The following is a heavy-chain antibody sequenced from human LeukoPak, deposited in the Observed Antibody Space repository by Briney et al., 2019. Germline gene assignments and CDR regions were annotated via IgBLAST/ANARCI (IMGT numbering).Heavy chain of an antibody. J-gene: IGHJ5*02. CDR2: IYYSGST. Sequence: SETLSLTCTVSGGSISSSSYYWSWIRQPPGKRLEWIGYIYYSGSTNYNPSLKSRVTISVDTSKNQFSLKLSSVTAADTAVYYCARHGFRGDGYNWAANWFDPWGQGTLVTVSS. D-gene: IGHD5-24*01. V-gene: IGHV4-61*05. CDR1: GGSISSSSYY. CDR3: ARHGFRGDGYNWAANWFDP.